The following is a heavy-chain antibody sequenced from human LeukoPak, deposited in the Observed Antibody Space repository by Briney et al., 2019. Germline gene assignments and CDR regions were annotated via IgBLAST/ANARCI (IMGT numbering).Heavy chain of an antibody. CDR2: IYPGDSDT. D-gene: IGHD1-26*01. V-gene: IGHV5-51*01. CDR1: GYSFTSYW. Sequence: GESLKISCKGSGYSFTSYWIGWVRQMPRKGLEWMGIIYPGDSDTRYSPSFQGQVTISADKSISTAYLQWSSLKASDTAMYYCARLMGATGNYYYGMDVWGQGTTVTVSS. CDR3: ARLMGATGNYYYGMDV. J-gene: IGHJ6*02.